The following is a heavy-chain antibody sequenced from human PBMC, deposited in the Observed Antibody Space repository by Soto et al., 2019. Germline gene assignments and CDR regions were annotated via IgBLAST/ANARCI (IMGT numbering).Heavy chain of an antibody. J-gene: IGHJ4*02. CDR1: GGSFTSNNW. D-gene: IGHD1-7*01. CDR3: ASRDPGTRVDY. V-gene: IGHV4-4*02. CDR2: IYRTGST. Sequence: QVQLQESGPGLVKPSGTLSLTCAVSGGSFTSNNWWTWVRQPPGQGLEWIGEIYRTGSTNSNPSPNTRVTISLDYSANQFPLKVTSLSAAATAVYYCASRDPGTRVDYWGQGTLVTVCS.